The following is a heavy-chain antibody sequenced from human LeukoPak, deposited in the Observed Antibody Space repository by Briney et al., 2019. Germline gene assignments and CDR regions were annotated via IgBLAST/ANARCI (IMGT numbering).Heavy chain of an antibody. CDR1: GYTFTSYD. V-gene: IGHV1-8*01. J-gene: IGHJ6*03. CDR2: MNPNSGNT. Sequence: GASEKVSCKASGYTFTSYDINWVRQAPGQGLEWRGWMNPNSGNTGYAQKFQGRVTMTRNTSISTAYMELSSLRSEDTAVYYCARGSGYYYYMDVWGKGTTVTVSS. CDR3: ARGSGYYYYMDV.